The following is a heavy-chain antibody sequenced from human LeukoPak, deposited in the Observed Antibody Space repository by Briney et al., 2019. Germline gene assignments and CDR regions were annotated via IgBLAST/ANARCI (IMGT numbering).Heavy chain of an antibody. CDR3: ASGATVGY. V-gene: IGHV4-34*01. D-gene: IGHD4-11*01. Sequence: MPSETLSLTCAVYGGSFSGYYWSWIRQPPGKGLEWIGEINHSGSTNYNPSLKSRVTISVDTSKNQFSLKLSSVTAADTAVYYCASGATVGYWGQGTLVTVSS. CDR2: INHSGST. J-gene: IGHJ4*02. CDR1: GGSFSGYY.